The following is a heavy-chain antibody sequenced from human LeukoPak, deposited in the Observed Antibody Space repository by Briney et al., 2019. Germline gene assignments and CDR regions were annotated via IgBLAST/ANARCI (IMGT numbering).Heavy chain of an antibody. D-gene: IGHD2-21*01. V-gene: IGHV1-69*01. CDR2: IIPIFGTA. J-gene: IGHJ3*02. CDR1: GGTFSSYA. Sequence: SVKVSCKASGGTFSSYAISWVRQAPGQGLEWMGGIIPIFGTANYAQKFQGRVTITADESTSTAYMELSSLRSEDTAVYYCARGVVGADRSAFDIWGQGTMVTVSS. CDR3: ARGVVGADRSAFDI.